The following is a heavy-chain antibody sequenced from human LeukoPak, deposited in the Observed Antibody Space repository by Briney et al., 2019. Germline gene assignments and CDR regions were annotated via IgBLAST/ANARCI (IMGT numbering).Heavy chain of an antibody. D-gene: IGHD1/OR15-1a*01. CDR3: ARPPLPTNANAFDI. CDR2: IYYSGST. J-gene: IGHJ3*02. Sequence: PSETLSLTCTVSGGSMSSSNYYWGWIRQPPGKGLEWIGTIYYSGSTFFNNPFLKSRVTISVDTSENQFSLKLSSVTAADTAVYYCARPPLPTNANAFDIWGQGTMVTVSS. V-gene: IGHV4-39*01. CDR1: GGSMSSSNYY.